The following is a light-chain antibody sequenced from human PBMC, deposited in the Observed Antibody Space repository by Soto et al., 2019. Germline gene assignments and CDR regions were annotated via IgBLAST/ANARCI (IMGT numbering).Light chain of an antibody. J-gene: IGKJ4*01. CDR2: WAS. CDR1: QRVLFTSNNQNY. CDR3: HQYVATALT. Sequence: DIVMTQSPDSLAVSLGERATIKCKASQRVLFTSNNQNYLGWFQQKPRQPPKLLLSWASTRESGVPDRYSGSGSGEDCTLTISSLQAEDVAVYYGHQYVATALTFGGGNKVETK. V-gene: IGKV4-1*01.